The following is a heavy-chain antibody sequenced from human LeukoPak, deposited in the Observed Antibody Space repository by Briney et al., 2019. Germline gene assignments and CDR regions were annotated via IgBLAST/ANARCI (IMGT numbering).Heavy chain of an antibody. CDR2: ISSSSSYI. V-gene: IGHV3-21*04. CDR3: ARGILYYYGSGSYYSPLDAFDI. D-gene: IGHD3-10*01. Sequence: GGSLRLSCAASGFTFSSYSMNWVRQAPGKGLEWVSSISSSSSYIYYADSVKGRFTISRDNAKNSLYLQMNSLRAEDTALYYCARGILYYYGSGSYYSPLDAFDIWGQGTMVTVPS. CDR1: GFTFSSYS. J-gene: IGHJ3*02.